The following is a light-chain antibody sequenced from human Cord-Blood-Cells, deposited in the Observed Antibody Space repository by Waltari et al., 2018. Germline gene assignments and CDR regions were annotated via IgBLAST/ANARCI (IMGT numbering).Light chain of an antibody. J-gene: IGLJ2*01. CDR3: SSYAGSNNVV. CDR1: SSDVGGYNY. Sequence: QSALTQPPSASGSPGQSVTISCTGTSSDVGGYNYVSWYQQHPGKAPKLMIYEVSKRPSGVPDRVSGSKSANTASLTVSGLQTEDEADYYCSSYAGSNNVVFGGGTKLTVL. CDR2: EVS. V-gene: IGLV2-8*01.